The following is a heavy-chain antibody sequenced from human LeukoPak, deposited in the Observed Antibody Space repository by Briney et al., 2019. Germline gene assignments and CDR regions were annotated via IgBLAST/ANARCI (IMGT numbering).Heavy chain of an antibody. CDR2: ISYDGSNK. CDR1: GFTFSSYA. D-gene: IGHD6-19*01. J-gene: IGHJ4*02. CDR3: ARAPILAVGPYY. Sequence: GRSLRLSCAASGFTFSSYAMHWVRQAPGKGLEWVAVISYDGSNKYYADSVKGRFTISRDNSKNTLYLQMNSLRAEDTAVYYCARAPILAVGPYYWGQGTLLTVSS. V-gene: IGHV3-30-3*01.